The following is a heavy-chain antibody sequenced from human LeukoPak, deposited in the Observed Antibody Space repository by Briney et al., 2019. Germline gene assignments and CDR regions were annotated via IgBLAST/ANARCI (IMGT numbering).Heavy chain of an antibody. D-gene: IGHD3-22*01. J-gene: IGHJ5*02. V-gene: IGHV4-59*01. CDR3: ARDHPYYDSSGYPTNWFDP. Sequence: NTSETLSLTCTVSGGSISSYYWSWIRQPPGKGLEWIGYIYYSGSTNYNPSLKSRVTISVDTSKNQFSLKLSSVTAADTAVYYCARDHPYYDSSGYPTNWFDPWGQGTLVTVSS. CDR2: IYYSGST. CDR1: GGSISSYY.